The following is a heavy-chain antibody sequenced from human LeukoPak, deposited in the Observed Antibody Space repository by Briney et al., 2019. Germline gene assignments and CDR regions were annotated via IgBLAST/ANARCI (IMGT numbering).Heavy chain of an antibody. Sequence: SETLSLTCAVYGGSFSGYYWSWIRQPPGKGLEWIGYIYYSGSTNYNPSLKSRVTISVDTSKNQFSLKLSSVTAADTAVYYCARENAGGWYSYFDYWGQGTLVTVSS. CDR2: IYYSGST. J-gene: IGHJ4*02. D-gene: IGHD6-19*01. V-gene: IGHV4-59*01. CDR1: GGSFSGYY. CDR3: ARENAGGWYSYFDY.